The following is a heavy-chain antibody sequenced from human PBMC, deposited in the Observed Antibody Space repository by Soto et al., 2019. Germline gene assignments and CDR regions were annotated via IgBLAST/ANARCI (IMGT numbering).Heavy chain of an antibody. J-gene: IGHJ6*02. CDR3: ARDGLEWGYGMDV. D-gene: IGHD3-3*01. CDR2: IWYDGSNK. V-gene: IGHV3-33*01. CDR1: GFTFSSYG. Sequence: VQLVESGGGVVQPGRSLRLSCAASGFTFSSYGMHWVRQAPGKGLEWVAVIWYDGSNKYYADSVKGRFTISRDNSKNTLYLQMNSLRAEDTAVYYCARDGLEWGYGMDVWGQGTTVTVSS.